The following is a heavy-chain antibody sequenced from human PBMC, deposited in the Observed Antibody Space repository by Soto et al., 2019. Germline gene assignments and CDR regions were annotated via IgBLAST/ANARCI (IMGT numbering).Heavy chain of an antibody. Sequence: SETLSLTCTVSGGSISSYYWSWIRQPPGKGLEWIGYIYYSGSTNYNPSLKSRVTISVDTSKNQFSLKLSSVTAADTAVYYCARHSPLGYCSSTSCYDYWYFERWGRGTLVTVSS. CDR2: IYYSGST. CDR1: GGSISSYY. D-gene: IGHD2-2*01. V-gene: IGHV4-59*08. J-gene: IGHJ2*01. CDR3: ARHSPLGYCSSTSCYDYWYFER.